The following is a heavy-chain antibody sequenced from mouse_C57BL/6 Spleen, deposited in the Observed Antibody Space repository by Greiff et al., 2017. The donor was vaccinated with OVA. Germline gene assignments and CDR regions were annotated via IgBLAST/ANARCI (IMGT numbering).Heavy chain of an antibody. Sequence: VQVVESGPELVKPGASVKISCKASGYAFSSSWMNWVKQRPGKGLEWIGRIYPGDGDTNYNGKFKGKATLTADKSSSTAYMQLSSLTSEDSAVYFCARGTMISYYFDYWGQGTTLTVSS. CDR3: ARGTMISYYFDY. CDR2: IYPGDGDT. D-gene: IGHD2-4*01. V-gene: IGHV1-82*01. J-gene: IGHJ2*01. CDR1: GYAFSSSW.